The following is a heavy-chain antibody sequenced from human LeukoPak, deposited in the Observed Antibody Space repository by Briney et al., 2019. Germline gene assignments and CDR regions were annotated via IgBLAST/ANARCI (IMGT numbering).Heavy chain of an antibody. CDR3: ARDTITPGLDY. D-gene: IGHD3-10*01. V-gene: IGHV4-4*07. Sequence: SETVSLTCTVSGGSMNTYYWTWIRQPAGKGLQWIGYIYPSSFTNYNPSLESRVTMSVDTSKNQFSLKLTSVTAADTAVYFCARDTITPGLDYWGQGTLVTVSS. CDR2: IYPSSFT. J-gene: IGHJ4*02. CDR1: GGSMNTYY.